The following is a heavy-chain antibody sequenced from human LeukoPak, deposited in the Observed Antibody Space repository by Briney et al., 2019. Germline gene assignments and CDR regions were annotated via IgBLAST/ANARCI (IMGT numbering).Heavy chain of an antibody. CDR2: ISYDGSNK. CDR3: ARDLVVYRNLGQFDY. Sequence: GGSLRLSCAASGFTFSSYAMHWVRQAPGKGLEWVAVISYDGSNKYYADSVKGRFTISRDNSKNTLYLQTNSLRAEDTAVYYCARDLVVYRNLGQFDYWGQGTLVTVSS. CDR1: GFTFSSYA. J-gene: IGHJ4*02. V-gene: IGHV3-30-3*01. D-gene: IGHD1-14*01.